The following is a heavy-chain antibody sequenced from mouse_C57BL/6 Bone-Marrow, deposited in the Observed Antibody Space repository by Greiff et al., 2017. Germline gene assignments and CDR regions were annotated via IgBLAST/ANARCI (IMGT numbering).Heavy chain of an antibody. J-gene: IGHJ3*01. Sequence: VQLQQSGAELVRPGSSVKMSCKTSGYTFTSYGINWVKQRPGQGLEWIGYIYIGNGYTEYNEKFKGKATLTSDTSSSTAYMQRSSLTSEDSAIYFCARAPQFYYGSSSFAYWGQGTLVTVSA. CDR1: GYTFTSYG. CDR3: ARAPQFYYGSSSFAY. V-gene: IGHV1-58*01. CDR2: IYIGNGYT. D-gene: IGHD1-1*01.